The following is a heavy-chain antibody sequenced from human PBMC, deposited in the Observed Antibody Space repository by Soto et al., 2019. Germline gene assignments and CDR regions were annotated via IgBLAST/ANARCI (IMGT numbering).Heavy chain of an antibody. Sequence: SETLSLTCAVSSGSISSSNWWSWVRQPPGKGLEWIGEIYHSGSTNYNPSLKSRVTISVDKSKNQFSLKLSSVTDAATAVYYCARVSRGAADPFDYWGQGTLVTVSS. CDR3: ARVSRGAADPFDY. D-gene: IGHD6-13*01. J-gene: IGHJ4*02. V-gene: IGHV4-4*02. CDR2: IYHSGST. CDR1: SGSISSSNW.